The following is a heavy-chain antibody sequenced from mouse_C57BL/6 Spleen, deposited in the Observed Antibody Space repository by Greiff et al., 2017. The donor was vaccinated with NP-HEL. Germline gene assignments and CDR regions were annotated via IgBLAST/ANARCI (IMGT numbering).Heavy chain of an antibody. D-gene: IGHD2-5*01. CDR1: GFTFSSYA. V-gene: IGHV5-4*01. Sequence: EVQLVESGGGLVKPGGSLKLSCAASGFTFSSYAMSWVRQTPEKRLEWVATISDGGSYTYYPDNVKGRFTISRDNAKNNLYLQMSHLKSEDTAMYYCAREYYSNLYFDYWGQGTTLTVSS. CDR2: ISDGGSYT. J-gene: IGHJ2*01. CDR3: AREYYSNLYFDY.